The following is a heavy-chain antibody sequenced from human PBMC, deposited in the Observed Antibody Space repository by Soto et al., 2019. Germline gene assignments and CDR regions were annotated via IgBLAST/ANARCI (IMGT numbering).Heavy chain of an antibody. D-gene: IGHD2-21*01. CDR3: AADYSLCGSGTPSLYYGMVV. CDR1: GGTFSSYV. CDR2: IKPQFGRT. Sequence: QVPLVQSGSEVKTPGSSVTVSCKVSGGTFSSYVISWVRQAPGQGLEWMGGIKPQFGRTNYAQKFRGRVTMIADESTRTANMALSSLRSEDTAVYYCAADYSLCGSGTPSLYYGMVVWGQGTMVTVSS. V-gene: IGHV1-69*01. J-gene: IGHJ6*01.